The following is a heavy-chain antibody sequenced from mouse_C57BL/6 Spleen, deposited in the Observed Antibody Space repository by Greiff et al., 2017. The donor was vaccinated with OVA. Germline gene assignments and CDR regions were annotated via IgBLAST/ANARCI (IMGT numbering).Heavy chain of an antibody. CDR2: INPNNGGT. CDR1: GYTFTDYN. V-gene: IGHV1-22*01. J-gene: IGHJ4*01. Sequence: VQLKESGPELVKPGASVKMSCKASGYTFTDYNMHWVKQSPGKSLEWIGYINPNNGGTSYNPKFNVKATLTVNKSSSTAYMELRSLTSEASAVYYCARYYDYGSSYYAMDYWGQGTSVTVSS. CDR3: ARYYDYGSSYYAMDY. D-gene: IGHD1-1*01.